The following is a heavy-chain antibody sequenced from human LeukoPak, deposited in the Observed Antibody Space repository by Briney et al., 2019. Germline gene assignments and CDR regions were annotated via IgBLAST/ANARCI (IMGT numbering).Heavy chain of an antibody. CDR3: ARDLVGATLEIPFDI. Sequence: PGGSLRLSCAASGFTFSSYSMNWVRQAPGKGLEWVSSISSSSSYIYYADSVKGRFTISRDSAKNSLYLQMNSLRAEDTAVYYCARDLVGATLEIPFDIWGQGTMVTVSS. V-gene: IGHV3-21*01. D-gene: IGHD1-26*01. J-gene: IGHJ3*02. CDR2: ISSSSSYI. CDR1: GFTFSSYS.